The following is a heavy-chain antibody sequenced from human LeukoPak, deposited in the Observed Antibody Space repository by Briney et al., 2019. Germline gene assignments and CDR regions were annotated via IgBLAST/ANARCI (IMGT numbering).Heavy chain of an antibody. CDR3: ALELNGWRDY. D-gene: IGHD6-19*01. V-gene: IGHV3-74*01. CDR2: INPNGGST. Sequence: QPGGSLRLSCAASGFTFSSYWMHWVRQVPGKGLVWVSRINPNGGSTFYADSVKGRFTISRDNAKNTLFLQMSSLRAEDTAVYYCALELNGWRDYWGQGTLVTVSS. J-gene: IGHJ4*02. CDR1: GFTFSSYW.